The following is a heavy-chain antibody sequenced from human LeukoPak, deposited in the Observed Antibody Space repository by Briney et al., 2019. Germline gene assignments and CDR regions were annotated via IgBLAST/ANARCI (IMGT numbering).Heavy chain of an antibody. CDR2: ISYSGTT. CDR3: ASEVIAVALEYFQH. CDR1: GGSISPYY. V-gene: IGHV4-59*08. Sequence: SETLSLTCSVSGGSISPYYWSWIRQPPGKGLEWIGYISYSGTTNYNPSLKSRVTLSVDTSQSQLSLRLTSMTAADMAVYYCASEVIAVALEYFQHWGQGTLVTVSS. D-gene: IGHD6-19*01. J-gene: IGHJ1*01.